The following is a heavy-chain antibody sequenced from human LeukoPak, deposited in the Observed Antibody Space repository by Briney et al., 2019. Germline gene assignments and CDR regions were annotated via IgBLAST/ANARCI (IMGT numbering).Heavy chain of an antibody. CDR3: ARSAVAGTGFVLDY. D-gene: IGHD6-19*01. V-gene: IGHV3-53*01. J-gene: IGHJ4*02. CDR2: IYSGGST. CDR1: GFTVSSNY. Sequence: GGSLRLSCAASGFTVSSNYMSWVRQAPGKGLEWVSVIYSGGSTYYADSVKGRFTIPRDNSKNTLYLQMNSLRAEDRAVYYCARSAVAGTGFVLDYWGQGTLVTVSS.